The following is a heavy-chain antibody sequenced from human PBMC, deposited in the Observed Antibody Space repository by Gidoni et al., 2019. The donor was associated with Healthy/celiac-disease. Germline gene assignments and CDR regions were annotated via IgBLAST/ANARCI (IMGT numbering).Heavy chain of an antibody. Sequence: EVQLVESGGGLVQPGGSLRLSCAASGFTVSSNYMSWVRQAPGKGLEWVSVIYSGGSTYYADSVKGRFTISRDNSKNTLYLQMNSLRAEDTAVYYCAREREGGAVVTSQNWYFDLWGRGTLVTVSS. J-gene: IGHJ2*01. CDR1: GFTVSSNY. V-gene: IGHV3-66*01. CDR3: AREREGGAVVTSQNWYFDL. D-gene: IGHD3-22*01. CDR2: IYSGGST.